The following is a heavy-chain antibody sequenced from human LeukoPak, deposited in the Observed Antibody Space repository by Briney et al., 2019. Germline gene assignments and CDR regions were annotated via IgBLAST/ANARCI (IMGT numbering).Heavy chain of an antibody. CDR2: INWNGGST. CDR3: AKDFFALSPTSVNWFDP. Sequence: PGGSLRLSCEASGFTFDDYDMSWVRQAPVKGLEWVSGINWNGGSTRYADSEKGRFTISRDNSKNTLYLQMNSRRAEDMAVYYCAKDFFALSPTSVNWFDPWGQGTLVTVSS. CDR1: GFTFDDYD. V-gene: IGHV3-20*04. J-gene: IGHJ5*02. D-gene: IGHD2-2*01.